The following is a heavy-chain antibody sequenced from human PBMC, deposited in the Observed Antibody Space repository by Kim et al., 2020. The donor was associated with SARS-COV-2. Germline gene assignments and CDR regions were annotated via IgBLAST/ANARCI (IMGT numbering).Heavy chain of an antibody. Sequence: GGSLRLSCAASGFTFSSYGMHWVRQAPGKGLEWVAVISYDGSNKYYADSVKGRFTISRDNSKNTLYLQMNSLRAEDTAVYYCAKSDGGSSIWYIAYYYGMDVWGQGTTVTVSS. J-gene: IGHJ6*02. CDR2: ISYDGSNK. V-gene: IGHV3-30*18. CDR1: GFTFSSYG. D-gene: IGHD6-13*01. CDR3: AKSDGGSSIWYIAYYYGMDV.